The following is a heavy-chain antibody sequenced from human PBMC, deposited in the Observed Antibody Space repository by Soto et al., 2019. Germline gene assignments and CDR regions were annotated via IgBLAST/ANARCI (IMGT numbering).Heavy chain of an antibody. J-gene: IGHJ3*02. Sequence: EVQLVESGGDLVQPGGSLRLSCAASGFTFSSSAMHWVRQAPGKGLEYVSPISSDGGNTYYANSVKGRFTISRDNSKNILYLQMGSLRAEDMAVYYCARSRDVWCAFDIWGQGTMVTVSS. CDR2: ISSDGGNT. CDR1: GFTFSSSA. CDR3: ARSRDVWCAFDI. V-gene: IGHV3-64*01. D-gene: IGHD2-21*01.